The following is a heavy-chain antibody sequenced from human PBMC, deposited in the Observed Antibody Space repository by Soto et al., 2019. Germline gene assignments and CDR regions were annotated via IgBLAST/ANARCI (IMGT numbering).Heavy chain of an antibody. CDR1: GYTFTSYG. CDR3: ARDQYYYDSSGYNLYNWFDP. J-gene: IGHJ5*02. V-gene: IGHV1-18*01. CDR2: ISAYNGNT. D-gene: IGHD3-22*01. Sequence: GASVTVSCTASGYTFTSYGSSWVRQANGQGLEWMGWISAYNGNTNYAQKLQGRVTMTTDTSTSTAYMELRSLRSDDTAVYYCARDQYYYDSSGYNLYNWFDPWGQGTLVTVSS.